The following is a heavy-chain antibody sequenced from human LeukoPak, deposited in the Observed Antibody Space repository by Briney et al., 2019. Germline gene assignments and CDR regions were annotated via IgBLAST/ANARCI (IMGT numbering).Heavy chain of an antibody. CDR1: GGSFSGYY. CDR2: IDHSGST. J-gene: IGHJ6*02. CDR3: AGLGVTQQYYYGMDV. D-gene: IGHD3-3*01. V-gene: IGHV4-34*01. Sequence: SETLSLTCAVYGGSFSGYYWSWIRQPPGKGLEWIGEIDHSGSTNYNPSLKSRVTISVDTSKNQFSLKLSSVTAADTAVYYCAGLGVTQQYYYGMDVWGQGTTVTVSS.